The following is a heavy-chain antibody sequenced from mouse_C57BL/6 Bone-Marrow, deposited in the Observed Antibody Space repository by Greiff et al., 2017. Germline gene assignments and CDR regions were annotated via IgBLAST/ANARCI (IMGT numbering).Heavy chain of an antibody. CDR1: GFNIKDDY. Sequence: VQLQQSGAELVRPGASVKLSCTASGFNIKDDYMHWVKQRPEQGLEWIGWIDPENGDTEYASKFQGKATITADTSSNTAYLQLSSLTSEDTAVYYCTTYGNGAMDYWCQGTSVTVSS. D-gene: IGHD2-1*01. V-gene: IGHV14-4*01. CDR2: IDPENGDT. J-gene: IGHJ4*01. CDR3: TTYGNGAMDY.